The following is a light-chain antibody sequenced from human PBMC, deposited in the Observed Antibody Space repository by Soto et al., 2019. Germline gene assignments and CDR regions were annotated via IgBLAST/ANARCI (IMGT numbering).Light chain of an antibody. CDR1: QNISSY. Sequence: DIQMTQSPSSLSASVGDRVTITYRASQNISSYLNWYQQKPGKAPKLLIYEASTLQSGVPSRFSGSGSGTDFTLTISSLQPEDFGTYYCQQTYNTPLTFGGGTKVEIK. CDR3: QQTYNTPLT. CDR2: EAS. V-gene: IGKV1-39*01. J-gene: IGKJ4*01.